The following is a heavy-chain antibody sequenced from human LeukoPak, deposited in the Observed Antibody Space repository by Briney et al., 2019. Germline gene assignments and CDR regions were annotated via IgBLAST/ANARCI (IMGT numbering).Heavy chain of an antibody. CDR1: GYTFTGYD. V-gene: IGHV1-8*01. CDR2: MNPNSGNT. CDR3: ARVHARYSGYDFAY. Sequence: ASVKVSCKASGYTFTGYDINWVRQATGQGLEWMGWMNPNSGNTGYAQKFQGRVTMTRNTSISTAYMELSSLRSEDTAVYYCARVHARYSGYDFAYWGQGTLVTVSS. D-gene: IGHD5-12*01. J-gene: IGHJ4*02.